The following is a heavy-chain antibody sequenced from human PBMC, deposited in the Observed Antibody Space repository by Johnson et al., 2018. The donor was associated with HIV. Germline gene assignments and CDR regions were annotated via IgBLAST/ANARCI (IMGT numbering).Heavy chain of an antibody. Sequence: EVQLVESGGGLVQPGGSLRLSCAASGFTFDDYGVSWVRQAPGKGLEWVSGIYWNGGTTGYADSVKGRFTISRDNAKNSLYLQMNSLRAEDTSVYYCARDLVRASHAFDIWGQGTMVTVSS. V-gene: IGHV3-20*04. J-gene: IGHJ3*02. CDR1: GFTFDDYG. CDR2: IYWNGGTT. D-gene: IGHD2-8*02. CDR3: ARDLVRASHAFDI.